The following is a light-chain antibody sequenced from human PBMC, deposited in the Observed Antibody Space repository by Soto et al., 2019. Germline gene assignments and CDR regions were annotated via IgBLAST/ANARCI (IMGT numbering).Light chain of an antibody. CDR3: QQYGYLVT. Sequence: EIVMTQSPATLSVSPGERATLSFRASQSVNTNLAWYQQKPGQAPRLLIYDASNRATGIPARFSGSGSGTDFTLTISRLEPEDFAMYYCQQYGYLVTFGGGTKVDI. CDR1: QSVNTN. J-gene: IGKJ4*01. CDR2: DAS. V-gene: IGKV3D-15*01.